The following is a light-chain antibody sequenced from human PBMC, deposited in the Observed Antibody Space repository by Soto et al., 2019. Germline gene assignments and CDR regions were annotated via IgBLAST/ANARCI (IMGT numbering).Light chain of an antibody. CDR2: KVS. CDR3: MEGTHWPYT. J-gene: IGKJ2*01. CDR1: LSLVFSDGNTY. Sequence: DVVVTQSPLSLAVTLGQPASISCRSSLSLVFSDGNTYLSWFQQRPGQSPRRLIYKVSNRDSGVPDRFSGSGSGTDFTLKISRVESEDVGVYYCMEGTHWPYTFGQGTRLEIK. V-gene: IGKV2-30*01.